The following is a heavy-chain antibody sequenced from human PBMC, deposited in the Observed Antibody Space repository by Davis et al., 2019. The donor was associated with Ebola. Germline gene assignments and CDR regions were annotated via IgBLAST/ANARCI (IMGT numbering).Heavy chain of an antibody. D-gene: IGHD4-11*01. Sequence: GGSLKLSCAASGFTFSGSAMHWVRQVSGKGLEWVGRIRSKANSYATAYAASVKGRFTISRDDSKNTAYLQMNSLKTEDTAVYYCSMTTVTTDVWGQGTTVTVSS. J-gene: IGHJ6*02. CDR1: GFTFSGSA. CDR2: IRSKANSYAT. V-gene: IGHV3-73*01. CDR3: SMTTVTTDV.